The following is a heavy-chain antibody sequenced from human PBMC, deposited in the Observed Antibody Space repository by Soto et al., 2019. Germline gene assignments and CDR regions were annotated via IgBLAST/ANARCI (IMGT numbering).Heavy chain of an antibody. CDR2: VDPEDGET. J-gene: IGHJ6*02. CDR1: GYTLTELS. Sequence: QVQLVQSGAEVKKPGASVKVSCKVSGYTLTELSMHWVRQAPGKGLEWMGGVDPEDGETIYAQKFQGRVIMTEDTSTDTAYMELSSLRSEDTAVYCCATPDSRAGSSYYYYYGMDVLGQGTTVTGSS. D-gene: IGHD3-10*01. V-gene: IGHV1-24*01. CDR3: ATPDSRAGSSYYYYYGMDV.